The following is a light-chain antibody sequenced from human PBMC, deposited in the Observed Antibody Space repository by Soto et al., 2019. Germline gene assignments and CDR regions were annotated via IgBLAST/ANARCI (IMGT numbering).Light chain of an antibody. V-gene: IGLV2-14*01. J-gene: IGLJ2*01. Sequence: QSALTQPASVSGSPGQSITISCTGTSSDIGGYNYVSWYQQHPDKAPKLIIYEVSNRPSGVSDRFSASKSGNTASLTISGRQAEDEADYYCTSHASTSTLVVFGGGTKLTVL. CDR1: SSDIGGYNY. CDR3: TSHASTSTLVV. CDR2: EVS.